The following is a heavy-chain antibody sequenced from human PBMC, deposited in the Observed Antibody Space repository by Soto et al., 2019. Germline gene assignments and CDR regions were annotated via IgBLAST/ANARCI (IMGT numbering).Heavy chain of an antibody. CDR3: ARGQHGLDH. CDR1: GFTFSSYA. J-gene: IGHJ4*02. CDR2: VSNDGRNK. D-gene: IGHD2-8*01. V-gene: IGHV3-30-3*01. Sequence: QVQLLESGGGVVQPGRSLRLSCAVSGFTFSSYAMHWVRQPPGKGLEWVAVVSNDGRNKFYADSVRGRFTISRDNSKNTLYPEMDSLRVEDTAVFYCARGQHGLDHWGQGMLVLVSP.